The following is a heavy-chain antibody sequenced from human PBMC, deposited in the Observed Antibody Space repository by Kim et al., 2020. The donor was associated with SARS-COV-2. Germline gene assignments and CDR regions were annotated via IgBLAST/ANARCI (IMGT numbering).Heavy chain of an antibody. D-gene: IGHD3-22*01. V-gene: IGHV3-30*04. CDR3: ARDPYDSSGYYYVWFGYYFDY. J-gene: IGHJ4*02. CDR2: ISYDGSNK. CDR1: GFTFSSYA. Sequence: GWSLRLSCAASGFTFSSYAMHWVRQAPGKGLEWVAVISYDGSNKYYADSVKGRFTISRDNSKNTLYLQMNSLRAEDTAVYYCARDPYDSSGYYYVWFGYYFDYWGQGTLVTVSS.